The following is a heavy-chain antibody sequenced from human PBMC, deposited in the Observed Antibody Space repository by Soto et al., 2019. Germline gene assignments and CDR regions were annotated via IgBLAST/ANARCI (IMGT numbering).Heavy chain of an antibody. CDR1: GFTLMNYG. D-gene: IGHD3-3*02. CDR2: FWANGINK. CDR3: ARDTDSTSHFWSFDP. Sequence: SLRVAFTTSGFTLMNYGIHWIRQAPGKGLEWVAVFWANGINKNYADSVKGRFIVSRDTSQNAVYLQMDSLRAEDTALYYCARDTDSTSHFWSFDPWGQGTPVTVSS. J-gene: IGHJ5*02. V-gene: IGHV3-33*08.